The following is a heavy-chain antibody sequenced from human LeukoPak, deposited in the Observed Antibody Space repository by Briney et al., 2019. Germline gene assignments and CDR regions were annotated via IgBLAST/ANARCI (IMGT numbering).Heavy chain of an antibody. Sequence: GASVKVSCKSSGYTGTGYFVHWVRRAPGQGLEWMGWINPNSGGTNYAQKFQGRVTMTRDTCISIAYMELRRLRSDDMAVYYCAYWVAGTPLTDNWGQGTLVTVSS. V-gene: IGHV1-2*02. D-gene: IGHD6-19*01. CDR2: INPNSGGT. CDR3: AYWVAGTPLTDN. J-gene: IGHJ4*02. CDR1: GYTGTGYF.